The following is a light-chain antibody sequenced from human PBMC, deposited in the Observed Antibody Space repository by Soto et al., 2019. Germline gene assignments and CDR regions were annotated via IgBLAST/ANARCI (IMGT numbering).Light chain of an antibody. CDR2: DAS. V-gene: IGKV1-33*01. CDR3: QRYDNVPRT. J-gene: IGKJ2*01. CDR1: QDINNY. Sequence: DIQMTQSPSSLSASVGDRVTITCQASQDINNYLNWFQQKPGQDPKLLIYDASTLQTGVPSRFSGSGSGTDFTFTISSLQPEDIGTYYCQRYDNVPRTFGQGTRLEI.